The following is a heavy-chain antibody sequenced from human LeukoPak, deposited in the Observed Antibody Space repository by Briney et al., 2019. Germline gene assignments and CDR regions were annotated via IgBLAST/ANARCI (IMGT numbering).Heavy chain of an antibody. Sequence: GGSLRLSCGASGFTFTTYSMNWVRQAPGKGLEWVSFISSSSSYIYYADSVKGRFTISRDNAKNSLFLQMNSLRAEDTAVYYCARGTGSGDWLIDYWGQGTLVTVSS. CDR2: ISSSSSYI. D-gene: IGHD3-9*01. J-gene: IGHJ4*02. CDR1: GFTFTTYS. CDR3: ARGTGSGDWLIDY. V-gene: IGHV3-21*01.